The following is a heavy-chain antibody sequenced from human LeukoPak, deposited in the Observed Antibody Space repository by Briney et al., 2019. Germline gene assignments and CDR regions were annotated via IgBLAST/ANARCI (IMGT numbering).Heavy chain of an antibody. V-gene: IGHV3-30*18. D-gene: IGHD3-10*01. CDR3: AKGLNYYGSGSPPIDY. J-gene: IGHJ4*02. Sequence: PGGSLRLSCAASGFTFSSYGMHWVRQAPGKGLERVAVISYDGSNKYYADSVKGRFTISRDNSKNTLYLQMNSLRAEDTAVYYCAKGLNYYGSGSPPIDYWGQGTLVTVSS. CDR1: GFTFSSYG. CDR2: ISYDGSNK.